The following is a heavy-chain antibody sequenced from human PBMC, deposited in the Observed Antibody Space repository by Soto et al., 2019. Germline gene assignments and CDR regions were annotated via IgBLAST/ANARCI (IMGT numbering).Heavy chain of an antibody. V-gene: IGHV4-59*11. D-gene: IGHD7-27*01. Sequence: SETLSLTCTVSGDSINNHYWSWIRQPPGKGLEWIGYIYYTGSTNYNPSLKSRVTMSVDTSKNQFSLNLASLTAADTAIYYCARANSYSEYWGQGTLVTVSS. J-gene: IGHJ4*02. CDR3: ARANSYSEY. CDR1: GDSINNHY. CDR2: IYYTGST.